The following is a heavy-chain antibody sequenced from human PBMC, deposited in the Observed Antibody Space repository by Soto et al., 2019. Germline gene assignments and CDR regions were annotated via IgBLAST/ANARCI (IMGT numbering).Heavy chain of an antibody. D-gene: IGHD6-6*01. V-gene: IGHV4-39*01. CDR3: ARHPLYSIWSGPFDH. CDR1: GASISSTPYY. CDR2: IYYSGNT. Sequence: SEALSLTCTVSGASISSTPYYWGWIRQPPGKGPEWIATIYYSGNTYYNPSLRSRVTLSVDTSKNQFSLKLSSVAAADTAVYFCARHPLYSIWSGPFDHSGQGSPAT. J-gene: IGHJ4*02.